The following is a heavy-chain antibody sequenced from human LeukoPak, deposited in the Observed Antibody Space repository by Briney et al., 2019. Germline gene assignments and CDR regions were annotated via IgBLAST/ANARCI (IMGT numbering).Heavy chain of an antibody. CDR2: IYYSGST. CDR1: GGSISSRSYY. V-gene: IGHV4-39*07. J-gene: IGHJ3*02. Sequence: PSETLSLTCTVSGGSISSRSYYWGWIRQPPGKGLEWIGNIYYSGSTYYNPSLKSRVTISVDTSKNQFSLKLSSVTAADTAVYYCARDSSSGWYVGAFDIWGQGTMVTVSS. D-gene: IGHD6-19*01. CDR3: ARDSSSGWYVGAFDI.